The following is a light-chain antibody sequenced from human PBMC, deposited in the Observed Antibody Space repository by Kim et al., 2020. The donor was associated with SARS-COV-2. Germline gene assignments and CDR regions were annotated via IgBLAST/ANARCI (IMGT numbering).Light chain of an antibody. CDR3: QSYDSNLSGWV. J-gene: IGLJ3*02. CDR2: ANS. CDR1: TSSSGACSD. Sequence: QVVVLSCTGSTSSSGACSDVHWYQQLPGTAPKLLICANSDRPSGVPDRFSGSKSDASASLAITGLQVEDEADYYCQSYDSNLSGWVFGGGTQLTVL. V-gene: IGLV1-40*03.